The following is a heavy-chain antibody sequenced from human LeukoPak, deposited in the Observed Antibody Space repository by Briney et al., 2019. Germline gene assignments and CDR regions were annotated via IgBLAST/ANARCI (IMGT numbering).Heavy chain of an antibody. CDR1: GFTFSSYA. D-gene: IGHD3/OR15-3a*01. V-gene: IGHV3-7*01. Sequence: GGSLRLSCAASGFTFSSYAMSWVRQAPGKGLEWVADIHQEGTQTYYVDSVKGRFTISRDNARNSLYLQMNNLRAEDTAVYYCARDGGWSGTVTTFFDYFGQGILVTVSS. CDR3: ARDGGWSGTVTTFFDY. J-gene: IGHJ4*02. CDR2: IHQEGTQT.